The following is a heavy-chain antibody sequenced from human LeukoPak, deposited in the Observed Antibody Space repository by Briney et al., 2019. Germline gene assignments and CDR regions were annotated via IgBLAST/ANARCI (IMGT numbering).Heavy chain of an antibody. CDR2: INTNTGNP. CDR1: GFTFTNNA. D-gene: IGHD5-24*01. CDR3: ATQRWLQDYFEY. V-gene: IGHV7-4-1*02. J-gene: IGHJ4*02. Sequence: ASVKVSCKASGFTFTNNAINWVRQAPGQGLEWIGWINTNTGNPTYAQGFTGRFVFSLDTSVNTTYLQISSLKAEDTAVYYCATQRWLQDYFEYWGQGTLVTVSS.